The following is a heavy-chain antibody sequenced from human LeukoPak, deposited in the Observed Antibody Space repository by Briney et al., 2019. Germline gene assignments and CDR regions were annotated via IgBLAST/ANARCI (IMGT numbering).Heavy chain of an antibody. CDR3: ARVVNTAMVTNY. CDR2: ISAYNGNT. D-gene: IGHD5-18*01. J-gene: IGHJ4*02. CDR1: GYTFTSYG. V-gene: IGHV1-18*01. Sequence: ASVKVPCKASGYTFTSYGISWVRQAPGQGLEWMGWISAYNGNTNYAQKLQGRVTMTTDTSTSTAYMELRSLRSDDTAVYYCARVVNTAMVTNYWGQGTLVTVSS.